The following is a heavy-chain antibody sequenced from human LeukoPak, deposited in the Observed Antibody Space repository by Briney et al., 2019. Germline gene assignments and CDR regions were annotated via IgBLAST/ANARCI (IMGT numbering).Heavy chain of an antibody. J-gene: IGHJ4*02. CDR3: ARGGSTWLAFDY. V-gene: IGHV4-59*01. CDR1: GGSISGYY. Sequence: PSETLSLTCTVSGGSISGYYWNWIRQPPGEGLEWIGYIYYSGSTNYNPSLKSRVTILVDTSKNQFSLKLSSVTAAGTAVYYCARGGSTWLAFDYWGQGTLVTVSS. D-gene: IGHD6-13*01. CDR2: IYYSGST.